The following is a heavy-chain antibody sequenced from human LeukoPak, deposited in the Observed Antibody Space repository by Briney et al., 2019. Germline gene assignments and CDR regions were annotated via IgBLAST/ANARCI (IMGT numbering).Heavy chain of an antibody. CDR2: IYYSGST. Sequence: SETLSLTCSVSDDSITMYYWTWIRQPPGKGLEWIGYIYYSGSTNYNPSLKSRVTISVDTSKNQFSLKLSSVTAADTAVYYCARQGRQQLRNYYYYYMDVWGKGTTVTISS. CDR3: ARQGRQQLRNYYYYYMDV. CDR1: DDSITMYY. J-gene: IGHJ6*03. V-gene: IGHV4-59*08. D-gene: IGHD6-13*01.